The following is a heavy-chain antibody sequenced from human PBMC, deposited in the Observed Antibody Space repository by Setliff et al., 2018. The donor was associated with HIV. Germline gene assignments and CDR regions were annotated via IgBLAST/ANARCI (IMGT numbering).Heavy chain of an antibody. J-gene: IGHJ2*01. CDR3: ARGSRFRSNWYFDL. CDR2: IKTDGGTT. V-gene: IGHV3-48*01. Sequence: HPGGSLRLSCVGSGFTFKTYSMNWVRQAPGKGLEWLSYIKTDGGTTYDADSVEGRFTISRDNAKNSLYLQMDNLTVDDTAVYYCARGSRFRSNWYFDLWGRDTPVTVSS. CDR1: GFTFKTYS. D-gene: IGHD2-21*01.